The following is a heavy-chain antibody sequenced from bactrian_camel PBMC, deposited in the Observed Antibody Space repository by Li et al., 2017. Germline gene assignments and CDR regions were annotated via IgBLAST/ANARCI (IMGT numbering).Heavy chain of an antibody. CDR2: LARGGTI. Sequence: HVQLVESGGGSVQAGGSLKLSCVVSPTSYSSRTMAWFRQDPGKERESVARLARGGTIFYAASVKGRFTISRDNAKNTLYLQMSNLKPEDSAMYYCAASRRFRNGCSIRDDPYWGQGTQVTVS. J-gene: IGHJ4*01. CDR3: AASRRFRNGCSIRDDPY. D-gene: IGHD1*01. CDR1: PTSYSSRT. V-gene: IGHV3S53*01.